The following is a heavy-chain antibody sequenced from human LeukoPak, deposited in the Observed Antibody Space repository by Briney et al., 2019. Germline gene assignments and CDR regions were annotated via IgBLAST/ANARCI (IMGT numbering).Heavy chain of an antibody. J-gene: IGHJ6*02. CDR3: AREYGDSRGDYYYGMDV. D-gene: IGHD4-17*01. CDR1: GGSISSYY. Sequence: PSETLSLTCTVSGGSISSYYRSWIRQPPGKGLEWIGYIYYSGSTNYNPSLKSRVTISVDTSKNQFSLKLSSVTAADTAVYYCAREYGDSRGDYYYGMDVWGQGTTVTVSS. CDR2: IYYSGST. V-gene: IGHV4-59*01.